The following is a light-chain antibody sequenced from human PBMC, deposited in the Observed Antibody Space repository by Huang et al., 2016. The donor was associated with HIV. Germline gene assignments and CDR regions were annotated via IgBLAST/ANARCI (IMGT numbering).Light chain of an antibody. V-gene: IGKV1-NL1*01. J-gene: IGKJ2*01. CDR1: QDIGIS. CDR3: QQYYSTPYT. Sequence: DIQVTQSPSSLSASVGDRVTITCRATQDIGISFAWYQQTPGKAPKLLLFAASRLASAVPSRCSGGGSGTYHTLTIASQQPGDFATYVCQQYYSTPYTFGQGTKLEIK. CDR2: AAS.